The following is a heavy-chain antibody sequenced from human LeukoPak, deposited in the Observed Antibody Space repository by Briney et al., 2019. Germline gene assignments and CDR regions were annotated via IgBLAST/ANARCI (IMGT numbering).Heavy chain of an antibody. D-gene: IGHD6-6*01. J-gene: IGHJ4*02. CDR3: ARDLISIAARPKTPNGTDY. Sequence: GGSLTLSCAASGFTFSSYSMNWVRQAPGKGLEWVSSISSSSSYIYYADSVKGRFTISRDNAKNSLYLQMNSLRAEVTAVYYCARDLISIAARPKTPNGTDYWGQGTLVTVSS. CDR2: ISSSSSYI. V-gene: IGHV3-21*01. CDR1: GFTFSSYS.